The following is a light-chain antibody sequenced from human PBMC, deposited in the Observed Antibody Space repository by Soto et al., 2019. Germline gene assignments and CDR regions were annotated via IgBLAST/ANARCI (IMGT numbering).Light chain of an antibody. CDR2: GAS. J-gene: IGKJ5*01. V-gene: IGKV3-15*01. CDR1: QSVSSN. CDR3: QQYNNPT. Sequence: EIVMTQSPATLSVSPGERATLSCRASQSVSSNLAWYQQKPGQAPRLLIYGASTRATGIPARFSGSGSGTEFTLTISSLQSEDFAVYYCQQYNNPTFGQGTRLEIK.